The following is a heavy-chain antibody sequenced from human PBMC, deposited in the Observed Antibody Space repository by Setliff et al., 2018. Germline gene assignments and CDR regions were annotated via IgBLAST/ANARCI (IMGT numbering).Heavy chain of an antibody. V-gene: IGHV4-31*03. CDR2: IYYSGST. D-gene: IGHD3-16*01. CDR1: GDSIGRGGYY. J-gene: IGHJ5*02. Sequence: SETLSLTCSVSGDSIGRGGYYWSWIRQQPGKGLEWIASIYYSGSTYYNPSLKSRLRVSMDSSKNRFYLDLSSVTAADTAVYYCARDRRGGYGAINWFDPWGQGTLVTVSS. CDR3: ARDRRGGYGAINWFDP.